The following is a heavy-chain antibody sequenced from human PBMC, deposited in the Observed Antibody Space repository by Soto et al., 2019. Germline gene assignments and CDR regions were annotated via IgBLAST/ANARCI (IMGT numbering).Heavy chain of an antibody. CDR3: ARGRYCSSTSCYTSIWFDP. V-gene: IGHV4-31*03. Sequence: QVQLQESGPGLVKPSQTLSLTCTVSGGSISSGGYYWSWIRQHPGKGLEWIGYIYYSGSTYYNPSLKSRVTISVDTSKNQFSLKLSSVTAADTAVYYCARGRYCSSTSCYTSIWFDPWGQGTLVTVSS. J-gene: IGHJ5*02. CDR1: GGSISSGGYY. D-gene: IGHD2-2*02. CDR2: IYYSGST.